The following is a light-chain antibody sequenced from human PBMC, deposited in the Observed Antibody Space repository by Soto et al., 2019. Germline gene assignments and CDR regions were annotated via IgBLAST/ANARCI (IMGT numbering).Light chain of an antibody. CDR1: QSVSSN. CDR3: QQYNNWPPVFT. J-gene: IGKJ3*01. CDR2: GAS. Sequence: EIVMTQSPATLSVSPGERATLSCRASQSVSSNLAWYQQKPGQAPRLLIYGASTRATGIPARFSGSGSGTEFTLTISSLQSEDFAVYYCQQYNNWPPVFTFGPGTKVDL. V-gene: IGKV3-15*01.